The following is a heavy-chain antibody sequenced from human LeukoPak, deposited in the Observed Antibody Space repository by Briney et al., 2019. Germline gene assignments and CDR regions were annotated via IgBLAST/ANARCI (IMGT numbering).Heavy chain of an antibody. CDR3: AKDIKLEPRGAIDY. CDR1: GFTFSSYA. Sequence: GGSLRLSCAASGFTFSSYAMYWVREAPGKGLEWCSGIFGSGGSTHYADSVKGRFTISRDNSKNTVYLPMNSLRAEDTALYYCAKDIKLEPRGAIDYWGQGTLVTVSS. D-gene: IGHD1-1*01. J-gene: IGHJ4*02. CDR2: IFGSGGST. V-gene: IGHV3-23*01.